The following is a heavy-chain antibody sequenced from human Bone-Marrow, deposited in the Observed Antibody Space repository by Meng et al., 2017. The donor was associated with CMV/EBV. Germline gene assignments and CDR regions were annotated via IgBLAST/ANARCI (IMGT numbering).Heavy chain of an antibody. V-gene: IGHV4-34*01. D-gene: IGHD1-26*01. J-gene: IGHJ4*02. CDR1: GAPFSGY. Sequence: QVHPQEWGAGLLKPSETLSLSCGVYGAPFSGYWSWVRQPPGKGLEWIGEITHSGSTNYNVSLKSRVTISIDTSKNQFSLKLSSVTATDTAVYYCAPGFRSWSGSYSSWGQGTLVTVSS. CDR3: APGFRSWSGSYSS. CDR2: ITHSGST.